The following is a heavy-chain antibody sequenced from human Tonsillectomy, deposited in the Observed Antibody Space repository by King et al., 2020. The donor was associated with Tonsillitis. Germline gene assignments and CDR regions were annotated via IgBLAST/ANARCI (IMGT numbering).Heavy chain of an antibody. CDR1: GFTFSSYA. D-gene: IGHD3-16*01. CDR3: AKLGSYYYYAMDV. J-gene: IGHJ6*02. V-gene: IGHV3-23*04. CDR2: ISGSGGST. Sequence: VQLVESGGGLVQPGGSLRLSCAASGFTFSSYAMSWVRQAPGKGLERVSGISGSGGSTYYADSVKGRFTISRDNSENTIHLQVNSLRAEDTAVYYCAKLGSYYYYAMDVWGQGTTVTVSS.